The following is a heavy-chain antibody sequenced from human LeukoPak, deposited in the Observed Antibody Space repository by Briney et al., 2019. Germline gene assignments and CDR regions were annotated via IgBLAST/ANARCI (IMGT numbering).Heavy chain of an antibody. CDR2: ISSSSSYI. CDR1: GFTFSSYS. Sequence: GGSLRLSCAASGFTFSSYSMNWVRQAPGKGLEGVSSISSSSSYIYYADSVKGRFTISRDNAKNSLYLQMNSLRAEDTAVYYCAREESIAAAGSFGYWGQGTLVTVSS. D-gene: IGHD6-13*01. V-gene: IGHV3-21*01. J-gene: IGHJ4*02. CDR3: AREESIAAAGSFGY.